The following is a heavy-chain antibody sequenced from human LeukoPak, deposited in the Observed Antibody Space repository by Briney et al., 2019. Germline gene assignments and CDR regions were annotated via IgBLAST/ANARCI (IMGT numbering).Heavy chain of an antibody. CDR3: ARDFYMTANYYDSSGAKGDAFDI. D-gene: IGHD3-22*01. V-gene: IGHV3-74*01. J-gene: IGHJ3*02. CDR2: IDSDESST. Sequence: GGSLRLSCAASGFAFSTYWMHWVRQAPGKGLVWVSRIDSDESSTSYADSVKGRYTISRDNAKNTLYLQMNSLRAEDTAVYYCARDFYMTANYYDSSGAKGDAFDIWGQGTMVTVSS. CDR1: GFAFSTYW.